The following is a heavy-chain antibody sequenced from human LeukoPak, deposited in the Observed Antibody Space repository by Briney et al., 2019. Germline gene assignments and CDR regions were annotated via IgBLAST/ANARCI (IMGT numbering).Heavy chain of an antibody. CDR1: GGSFSGYY. D-gene: IGHD6-19*01. J-gene: IGHJ4*02. Sequence: SETLSLTCAVYGGSFSGYYWSWIRQPPGKGLEWIGEINHSGSTNYNPSLKSRVTISVDTSKNQFSLKLSSVTAADTAVYYCARHSGRYSSGLGDWGQGTLVTVSS. CDR3: ARHSGRYSSGLGD. V-gene: IGHV4-34*01. CDR2: INHSGST.